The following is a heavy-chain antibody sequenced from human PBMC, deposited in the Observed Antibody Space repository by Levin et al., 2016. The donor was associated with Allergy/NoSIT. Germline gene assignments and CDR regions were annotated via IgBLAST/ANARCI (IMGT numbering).Heavy chain of an antibody. CDR2: INPSGGST. V-gene: IGHV1-46*01. Sequence: ASVKVSCKASGYTFTSYYMHWVRQAPGQGLEWMGIINPSGGSTSYAQKFQGRVTMTRDTSTSTVYMELSSLRSEDTAVYYCARDLAGYDSSGYYGGWGYWGQGTLVTVSS. CDR1: GYTFTSYY. CDR3: ARDLAGYDSSGYYGGWGY. D-gene: IGHD3-22*01. J-gene: IGHJ4*02.